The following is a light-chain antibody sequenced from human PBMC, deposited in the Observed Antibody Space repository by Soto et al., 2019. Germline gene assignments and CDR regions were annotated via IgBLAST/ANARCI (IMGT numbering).Light chain of an antibody. Sequence: QSALTQPASVSGSPGQSITISCTGTSSDIGGFNYVSWYQQNPGKAPKLMIYEVSKRPSGVSNRFSGSKSGNTASLTISGLQAEDEADYYCSSYAGTNNLVFGGGTKLTVL. J-gene: IGLJ2*01. CDR2: EVS. V-gene: IGLV2-14*01. CDR1: SSDIGGFNY. CDR3: SSYAGTNNLV.